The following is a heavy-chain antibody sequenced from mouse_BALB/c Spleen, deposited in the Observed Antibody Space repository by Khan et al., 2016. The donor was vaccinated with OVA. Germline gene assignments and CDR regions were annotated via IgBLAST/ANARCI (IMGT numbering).Heavy chain of an antibody. V-gene: IGHV1-31*01. CDR2: VDPFSAVT. Sequence: VQLKESGPELMKPGASVKISCKASGYSFTSYYIHWVMQSRGQSLEWIGYVDPFSAVTTYNQKFKGKATLTVDKSSSTAYIHLSNLTSEDSAVYDCTRHGYVAWFTYWGRGTLVTVSA. CDR3: TRHGYVAWFTY. J-gene: IGHJ3*01. CDR1: GYSFTSYY. D-gene: IGHD2-2*01.